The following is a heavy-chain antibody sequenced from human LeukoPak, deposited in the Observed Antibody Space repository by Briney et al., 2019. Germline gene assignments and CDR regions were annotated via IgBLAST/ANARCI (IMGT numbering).Heavy chain of an antibody. V-gene: IGHV3-48*03. CDR3: ARALRTVRGYYFDY. D-gene: IGHD1/OR15-1a*01. CDR1: GFTFSSYE. J-gene: IGHJ4*02. CDR2: ISSSGSTK. Sequence: GGSLRLSCAASGFTFSSYEMNWVRQAPGKGLEWVSYISSSGSTKYYADSVKGRFTLSRDNAKNSLYLQMNSLRAEDTAVYYCARALRTVRGYYFDYWGQGNLVTVSS.